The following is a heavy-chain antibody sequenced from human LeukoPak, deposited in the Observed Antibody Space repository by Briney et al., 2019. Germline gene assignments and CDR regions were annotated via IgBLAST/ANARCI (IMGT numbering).Heavy chain of an antibody. V-gene: IGHV3-48*01. D-gene: IGHD3-3*01. CDR1: GFTFNYYS. Sequence: PGRSLRLSCAASGFTFNYYSMNWVRQAPGKGLEWVSYISSDSDTVFYADSVMGRFTISRDNGQNSLYLQMNSLRAEDTAVYFCARDKVRVGVGAFDYWGQGTLVTVSS. J-gene: IGHJ4*02. CDR3: ARDKVRVGVGAFDY. CDR2: ISSDSDTV.